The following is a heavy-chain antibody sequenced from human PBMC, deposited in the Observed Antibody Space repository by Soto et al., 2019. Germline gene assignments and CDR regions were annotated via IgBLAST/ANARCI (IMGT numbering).Heavy chain of an antibody. CDR3: ARRARPDFYYMDV. D-gene: IGHD6-6*01. J-gene: IGHJ6*03. V-gene: IGHV3-64*01. CDR1: GFTLSGYA. Sequence: EVQLAESGGGLAQPGGSLRLSCAASGFTLSGYAMDWVRQAPGKGLEYVSGISSNGVGTYYANSVQGRFTISRDNSKNTVYLQMGSLRPDDMAVYYCARRARPDFYYMDVCGKGTTVTVSS. CDR2: ISSNGVGT.